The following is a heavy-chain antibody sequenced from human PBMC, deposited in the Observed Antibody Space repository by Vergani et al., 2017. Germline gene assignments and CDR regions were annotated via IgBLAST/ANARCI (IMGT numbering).Heavy chain of an antibody. CDR3: ARDRLRQDGGPRAFDI. CDR1: GGTFSSYA. CDR2: SIPIFGTA. J-gene: IGHJ3*02. D-gene: IGHD2-15*01. V-gene: IGHV1-69*01. Sequence: QVQLVQSGAEVKKPGSSVKVSCKASGGTFSSYAISWVRPAPGQGLEWMGGSIPIFGTANYAQKFQGRVTITADESTSTAYMELSSLRSEDTAVYYCARDRLRQDGGPRAFDIWGQGTMVTVSS.